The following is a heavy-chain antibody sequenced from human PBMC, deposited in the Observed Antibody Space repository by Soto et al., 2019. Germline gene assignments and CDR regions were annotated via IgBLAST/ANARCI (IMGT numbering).Heavy chain of an antibody. CDR1: GFSFSSFA. D-gene: IGHD3-3*01. V-gene: IGHV3-23*01. CDR3: AKDTNYDFWSGFSAVYFDY. Sequence: EVHLLQSGGGLVQPGGSLRLSCAASGFSFSSFALSWVRQSPGKGLEWVAAVSGRGGDTYYANSVKGRFPISRDNSQNTLFLQMNSLRAEDSAIYYCAKDTNYDFWSGFSAVYFDYWGQGTLVTVSS. J-gene: IGHJ4*02. CDR2: VSGRGGDT.